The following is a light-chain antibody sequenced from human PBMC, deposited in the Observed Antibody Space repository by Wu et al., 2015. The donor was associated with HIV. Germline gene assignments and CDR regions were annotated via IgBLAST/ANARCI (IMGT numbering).Light chain of an antibody. CDR1: QNINGF. CDR2: AAS. CDR3: QQSYSTLGWT. V-gene: IGKV1-39*01. Sequence: DIQMTQSPSSLSASIGDRVNITCRAGQNINGFLNWFQQKAGKAPQLLIYAASSLQSGVPSRFSGSGSGTDYTLTINSLQPEDFATYYCQQSYSTLGWTFGQGTKVEMK. J-gene: IGKJ1*01.